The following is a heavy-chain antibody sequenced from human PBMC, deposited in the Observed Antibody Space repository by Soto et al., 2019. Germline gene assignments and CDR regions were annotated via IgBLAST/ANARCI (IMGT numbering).Heavy chain of an antibody. CDR1: GYTFTGYY. J-gene: IGHJ6*02. Sequence: ASVKVSCKASGYTFTGYYMHWVRQAPGQGLEWMGWINPNSGGTNYAQKFQGRVTMTRDTSISTAYMELSRLRSDDTAVYYCARDSLRRDSQGYYYYYGMDVWGQGTTVTVSS. CDR3: ARDSLRRDSQGYYYYYGMDV. D-gene: IGHD2-15*01. CDR2: INPNSGGT. V-gene: IGHV1-2*02.